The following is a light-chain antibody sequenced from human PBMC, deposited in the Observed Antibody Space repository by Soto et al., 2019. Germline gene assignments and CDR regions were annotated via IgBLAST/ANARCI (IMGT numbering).Light chain of an antibody. CDR2: EVS. Sequence: QSALTQPASVSGSPGQSITISCTGTSSDVGGYNYVSWYQQHPGKAPKLMIYEVSNRPSGVSNRFSGSKSGNTASLTISGRPAEDGAIYPCSSYTSSSTPYVFGTGTKLTAL. J-gene: IGLJ1*01. CDR1: SSDVGGYNY. CDR3: SSYTSSSTPYV. V-gene: IGLV2-14*01.